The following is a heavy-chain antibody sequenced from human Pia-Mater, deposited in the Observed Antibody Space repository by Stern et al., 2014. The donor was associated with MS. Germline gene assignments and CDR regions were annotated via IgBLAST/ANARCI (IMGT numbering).Heavy chain of an antibody. J-gene: IGHJ6*02. CDR2: IRWDSGSI. D-gene: IGHD5-18*01. V-gene: IGHV3-9*01. Sequence: VQLVQSGGGLVQPGRSLRLSCAASGFTFDDYAMHWVRPAPGKGLEWVSGIRWDSGSIGYADSVKGRFTISRDNAKNSLYLQMNSLRAEDTALYYCAKDRNRGYSYGYSYGMDVWGQGTTVTVSS. CDR1: GFTFDDYA. CDR3: AKDRNRGYSYGYSYGMDV.